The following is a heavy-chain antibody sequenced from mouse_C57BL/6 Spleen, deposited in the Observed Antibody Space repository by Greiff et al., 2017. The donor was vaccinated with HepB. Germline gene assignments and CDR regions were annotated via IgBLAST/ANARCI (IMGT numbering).Heavy chain of an antibody. J-gene: IGHJ3*01. V-gene: IGHV1-50*01. CDR1: GYTFTSYW. Sequence: QVQLQQPGAELVKPGASVKLSCKASGYTFTSYWMQWVKQRPGQGLEWIGEIDPSDRYTNLNQKFKGKATLTVDTSSSTAYMQLCSLTSEDSAVYYCASREGYPFAYWGQGTMVPVSA. CDR2: IDPSDRYT. D-gene: IGHD2-3*01. CDR3: ASREGYPFAY.